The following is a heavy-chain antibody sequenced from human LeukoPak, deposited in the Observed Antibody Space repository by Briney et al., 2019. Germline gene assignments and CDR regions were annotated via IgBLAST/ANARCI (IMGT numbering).Heavy chain of an antibody. CDR3: AKRPIVAASGPYFFDY. J-gene: IGHJ4*02. D-gene: IGHD2-15*01. CDR1: GFTFIRYA. CDR2: ISGNGGAT. Sequence: GGSLRLFCEASGFTFIRYAMNWVRQAPGKRLEWVSVISGNGGATYYADSVKGRFTISRDNAKNTLYLQMDSLRAEDTAAYYCAKRPIVAASGPYFFDYWGQGTLVAVSS. V-gene: IGHV3-23*01.